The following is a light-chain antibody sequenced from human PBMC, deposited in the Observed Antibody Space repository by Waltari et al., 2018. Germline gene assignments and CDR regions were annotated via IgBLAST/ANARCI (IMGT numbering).Light chain of an antibody. V-gene: IGKV3-20*01. CDR1: QSLTKRY. J-gene: IGKJ2*01. CDR3: QQYGRSVMYT. CDR2: GAS. Sequence: VSTQSPGTLSLSPGERATLSCRASQSLTKRYLAWYQQKPGQAPRLLIYGASSRAAGIPDRFSGSGSGTDFTLTISRLEPEDFAVYYCQQYGRSVMYTFGQGTKLEIK.